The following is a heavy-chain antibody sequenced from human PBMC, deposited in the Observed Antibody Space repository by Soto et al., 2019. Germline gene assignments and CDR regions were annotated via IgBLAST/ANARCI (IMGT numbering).Heavy chain of an antibody. V-gene: IGHV3-33*01. D-gene: IGHD2-2*01. CDR1: GFTFRNHG. CDR2: IWYDGSEK. Sequence: QVQLVESGGGVVQPGRSLRLSCAASGFTFRNHGMHWVRLAPGKGLEWVAVIWYDGSEKYYAESVKGRFTVSRDNSKNTLYLQMNSLRGEDTAVYYCARDLGWPAARFDPWGQGTQVTVSS. J-gene: IGHJ5*02. CDR3: ARDLGWPAARFDP.